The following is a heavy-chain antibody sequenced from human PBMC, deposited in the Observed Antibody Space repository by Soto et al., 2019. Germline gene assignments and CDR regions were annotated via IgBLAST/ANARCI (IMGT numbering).Heavy chain of an antibody. D-gene: IGHD3-3*02. CDR3: AKSLVLTYGRHPFPQSGPARLATDL. CDR2: VGGSGDGT. CDR1: GFTFSTYT. V-gene: IGHV3-23*01. Sequence: PGGSLRLSCAASGFTFSTYTMTWVRQAPGNGLEWVSSVGGSGDGTYYADSVKGRFTISRDNSKNTLYLQMNSLRAEDTAIYYCAKSLVLTYGRHPFPQSGPARLATDL. J-gene: IGHJ2*01.